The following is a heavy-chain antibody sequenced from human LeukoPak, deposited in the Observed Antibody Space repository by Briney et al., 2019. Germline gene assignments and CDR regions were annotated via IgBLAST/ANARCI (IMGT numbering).Heavy chain of an antibody. D-gene: IGHD2-21*02. V-gene: IGHV3-15*07. Sequence: GGSLRLSCEVSGFIFTDAWMHWVRQAPGKGLEWVGRLKDRVSGGTPDYSVSVKGRFTISGDESKNTLYLQMNNLKVEDTGIYYCYTDYFTATCGGGCGGHWSQGVLVSVSS. J-gene: IGHJ4*02. CDR3: YTDYFTATCGGGCGGH. CDR1: GFIFTDAW. CDR2: LKDRVSGGTP.